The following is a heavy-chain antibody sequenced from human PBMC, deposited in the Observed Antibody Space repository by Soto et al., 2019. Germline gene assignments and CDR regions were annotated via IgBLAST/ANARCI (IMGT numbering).Heavy chain of an antibody. V-gene: IGHV4-59*01. J-gene: IGHJ4*02. D-gene: IGHD3-22*01. CDR1: GGSISSYY. CDR3: ARERPYYDSSPEVFDY. Sequence: LSLTCTVSGGSISSYYWSWIRQPPGKGLEWIGYIYYSGSTNYNPSLKSRVTISVDTSKNQFSLKLSSVTAADTAVYYYARERPYYDSSPEVFDYWGQGALVTVSS. CDR2: IYYSGST.